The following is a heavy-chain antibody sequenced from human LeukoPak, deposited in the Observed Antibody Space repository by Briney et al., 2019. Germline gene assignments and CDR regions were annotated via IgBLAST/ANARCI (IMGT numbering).Heavy chain of an antibody. CDR3: ARDSPQDSGYPQIDY. D-gene: IGHD5-12*01. V-gene: IGHV1-46*01. CDR1: GYTFTSYY. J-gene: IGHJ4*02. CDR2: INPSGGST. Sequence: ASVKVSCKASGYTFTSYYMHWVRQAPGQGLERMGIINPSGGSTSYAQKFQGRVTMTRDMSTSTVYMELSSVRSEDTAVYYCARDSPQDSGYPQIDYWGQGTLVTVSS.